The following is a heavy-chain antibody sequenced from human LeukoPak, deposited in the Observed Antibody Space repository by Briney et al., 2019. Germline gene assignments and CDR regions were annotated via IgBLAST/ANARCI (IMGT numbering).Heavy chain of an antibody. J-gene: IGHJ4*02. CDR1: GYTFTGYY. CDR2: INPNSGGT. V-gene: IGHV1-2*02. D-gene: IGHD3-10*01. Sequence: ASVKVSCKASGYTFTGYYMHWVRQAPGQGLEWMGWINPNSGGTNYAQKFQGRVTMTRDTSISTAYMELSRLRSDDTVVYYCAREIPTMVRGVIIRVFDYWGQGTLVTVSS. CDR3: AREIPTMVRGVIIRVFDY.